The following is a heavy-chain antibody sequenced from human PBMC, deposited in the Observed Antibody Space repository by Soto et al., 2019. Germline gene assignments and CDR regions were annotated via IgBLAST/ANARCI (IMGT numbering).Heavy chain of an antibody. Sequence: PSETLSLTCTVSGGSISSYYWSWIRQPAGKGLEWIGRTYTSGSTNYNPSLKSRVTMSVDTSKNQFSLKLSSVTAADTAVYYCARDSASGYTHYYYYGMDVWGQGTTVTVSS. CDR3: ARDSASGYTHYYYYGMDV. V-gene: IGHV4-4*07. D-gene: IGHD3-22*01. CDR1: GGSISSYY. CDR2: TYTSGST. J-gene: IGHJ6*02.